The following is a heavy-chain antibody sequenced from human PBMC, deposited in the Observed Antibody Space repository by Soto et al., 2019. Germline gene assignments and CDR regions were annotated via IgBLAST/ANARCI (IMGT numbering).Heavy chain of an antibody. D-gene: IGHD3-10*01. J-gene: IGHJ4*02. CDR1: GGSIDRSNYY. Sequence: TSETLSLTCNVSGGSIDRSNYYWDWLRKPPGKGLEWIGTTYYNGNAYYNPSLRSRVSMSVDTSKNQSSLKLISVTAADTAVYYCARHFVAVVIKGWGYWGQGKLVTVSS. V-gene: IGHV4-39*01. CDR2: TYYNGNA. CDR3: ARHFVAVVIKGWGY.